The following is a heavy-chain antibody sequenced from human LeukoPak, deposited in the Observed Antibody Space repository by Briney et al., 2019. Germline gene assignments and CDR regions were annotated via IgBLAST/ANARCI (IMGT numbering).Heavy chain of an antibody. V-gene: IGHV4-39*02. D-gene: IGHD3-10*01. CDR3: ARDLPRGINWFDP. CDR1: GGSISSSSYS. J-gene: IGHJ5*02. Sequence: SETLSLTCTVSGGSISSSSYSWGWIRQPPGKGLEWIGSIYYSGSTYYNPSLKSRVTISVDTSKNQFSLKLSSVTAADTAVYYCARDLPRGINWFDPWGQGTLVTVFS. CDR2: IYYSGST.